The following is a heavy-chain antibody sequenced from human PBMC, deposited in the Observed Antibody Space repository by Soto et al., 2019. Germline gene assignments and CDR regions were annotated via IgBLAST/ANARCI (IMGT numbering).Heavy chain of an antibody. D-gene: IGHD1-1*01. V-gene: IGHV4-39*02. Sequence: PSETLSLTCTVSGGSISSISHSWGWIRQSPGQGLEWIGNIFYNGITYYNPSLKSRVTISADTSKNHFSLKLRSVTVADTAVYSCARLVTGTHYYFGFCRQGSLVPVSS. CDR1: GGSISSISHS. CDR2: IFYNGIT. CDR3: ARLVTGTHYYFGF. J-gene: IGHJ4*02.